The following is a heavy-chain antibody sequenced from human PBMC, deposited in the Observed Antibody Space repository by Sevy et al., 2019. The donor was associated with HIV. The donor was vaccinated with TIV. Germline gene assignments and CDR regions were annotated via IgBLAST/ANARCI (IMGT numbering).Heavy chain of an antibody. CDR3: ARLVYSNYYYFDY. Sequence: SETLSLTCTVSGDSISSSFYYWGWIRQPPGKGLEWIGSIYYSGSTYYNPSLKSRVTVFVDKSKNQFSLNLSSVTAADTAIYYCARLVYSNYYYFDYWGQGTLVTVSS. J-gene: IGHJ4*02. D-gene: IGHD4-4*01. V-gene: IGHV4-39*01. CDR1: GDSISSSFYY. CDR2: IYYSGST.